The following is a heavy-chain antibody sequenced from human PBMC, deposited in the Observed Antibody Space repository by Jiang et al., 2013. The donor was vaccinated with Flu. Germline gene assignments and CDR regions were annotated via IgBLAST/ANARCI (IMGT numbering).Heavy chain of an antibody. V-gene: IGHV5-51*01. Sequence: GAEVKKPGESLRISCKTSGYSFTSDWIGWVRQMPGKGLEWMGIIYPDDSDVRYSPSFQGQVTISADKSISTAYLQWSNLKASDTAMYFCAKVGWFGESPGFRHFDYWGPGNAGHRLL. CDR1: GYSFTSDW. CDR2: IYPDDSDV. D-gene: IGHD3-10*01. J-gene: IGHJ4*02. CDR3: AKVGWFGESPGFRHFDY.